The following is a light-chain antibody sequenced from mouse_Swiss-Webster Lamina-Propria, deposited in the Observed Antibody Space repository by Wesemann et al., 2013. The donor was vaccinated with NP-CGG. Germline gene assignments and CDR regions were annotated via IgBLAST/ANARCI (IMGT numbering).Light chain of an antibody. CDR2: SAS. CDR1: QNVGTN. Sequence: DIVMTQSQKFMSTSVGDRVSVTCKASQNVGTNVAWYQQKPGQSPKALIYSASYRYSGVPDRFTGSGSGTDFTLTISSVQAEDLAVYFCQQDYSSPPWTFGGGTEAGNQT. J-gene: IGKJ1*01. CDR3: QQDYSSPPWT. V-gene: IGKV6-15*01.